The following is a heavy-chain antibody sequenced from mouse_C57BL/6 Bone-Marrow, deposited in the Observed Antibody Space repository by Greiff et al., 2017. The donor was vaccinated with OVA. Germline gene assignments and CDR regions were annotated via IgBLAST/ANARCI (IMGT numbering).Heavy chain of an antibody. V-gene: IGHV1-76*01. CDR1: GYTFTDYY. D-gene: IGHD2-12*01. CDR2: IYPGSGNT. Sequence: QVQLQQSGAELVRPGASVKLSCKASGYTFTDYYINWVKQRPGQGLEWIARIYPGSGNTYYNEKFKGKATLTAEKSSSTAYMHLSSLTSEDSAVYFCARSGLERRGPYWYFDVWGTGTTVTVSS. J-gene: IGHJ1*03. CDR3: ARSGLERRGPYWYFDV.